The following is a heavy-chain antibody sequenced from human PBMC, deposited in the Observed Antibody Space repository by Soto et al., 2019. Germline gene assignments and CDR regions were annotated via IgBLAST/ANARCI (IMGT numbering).Heavy chain of an antibody. CDR1: GYTFTSYD. CDR3: ARERAAAGFDY. D-gene: IGHD6-13*01. Sequence: QVQLVQSGAEVKKPGASVKVSCKASGYTFTSYDINWVRQATGQGLEWMGWMNPNSGNTGYAEEFQGRVTMTRTTSITTAYMDLSSLRSDDTAVYYCARERAAAGFDYWGQGTLVTVSS. V-gene: IGHV1-8*01. CDR2: MNPNSGNT. J-gene: IGHJ4*02.